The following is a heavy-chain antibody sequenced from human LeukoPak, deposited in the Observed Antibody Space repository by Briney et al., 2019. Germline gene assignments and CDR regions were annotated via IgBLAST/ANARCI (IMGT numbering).Heavy chain of an antibody. CDR1: GGSISSGGYS. CDR3: ARAQDYGDFEPNDQNWFDP. CDR2: IYHSGST. V-gene: IGHV4-30-2*01. J-gene: IGHJ5*02. D-gene: IGHD4-17*01. Sequence: SETLSLTCAVSGGSISSGGYSWSWIRQPPGKGLEWIVYIYHSGSTYYNPSLKSRVTISVDRSKNQLSLKLSSVTAADTAVYYCARAQDYGDFEPNDQNWFDPWGQGTLVTVSS.